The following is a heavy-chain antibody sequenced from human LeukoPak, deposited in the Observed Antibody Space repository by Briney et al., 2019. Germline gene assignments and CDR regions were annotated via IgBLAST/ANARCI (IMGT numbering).Heavy chain of an antibody. CDR1: GFTFSSYA. J-gene: IGHJ6*03. D-gene: IGHD2-8*01. CDR2: FSGSGGTT. CDR3: ANGNRCTSPNCLGYYYFYMDV. Sequence: PGGSLRLSCAASGFTFSSYAMNWVRQAPGRGLEWVSGFSGSGGTTYYADSVKGRFTISRDNSKNTLYLQMNSLRAADTAVYYCANGNRCTSPNCLGYYYFYMDVWGKGTTVPVSS. V-gene: IGHV3-23*01.